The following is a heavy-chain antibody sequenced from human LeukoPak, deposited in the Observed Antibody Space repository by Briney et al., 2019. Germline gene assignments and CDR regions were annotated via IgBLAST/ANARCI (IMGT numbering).Heavy chain of an antibody. CDR1: GFTFSSYA. D-gene: IGHD3-3*01. J-gene: IGHJ4*02. Sequence: GGSLRLSCIASGFTFSSYAMSWVRQAPGKGLEWVSGISASGGSTYYADSVKGRFTISRDNSKNTLYLQMNSLRAEDTAVYYCARSRDYDFWSGYRDLSFDYWGQGTLVTVSS. CDR2: ISASGGST. V-gene: IGHV3-23*01. CDR3: ARSRDYDFWSGYRDLSFDY.